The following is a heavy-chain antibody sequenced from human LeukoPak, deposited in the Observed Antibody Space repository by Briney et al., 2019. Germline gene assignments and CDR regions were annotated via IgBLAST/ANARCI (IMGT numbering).Heavy chain of an antibody. Sequence: GGPLRLSCAASGFTFSDYYMSWIRQAPGKGLEWVSYISSSGSTIYYADSVKGRFTISRDNAKNSLYLQMNSLRAEDTAVYYCARGSGYGDPYNWFDPWGQGTLVTVSS. D-gene: IGHD4-17*01. CDR2: ISSSGSTI. J-gene: IGHJ5*02. CDR3: ARGSGYGDPYNWFDP. CDR1: GFTFSDYY. V-gene: IGHV3-11*04.